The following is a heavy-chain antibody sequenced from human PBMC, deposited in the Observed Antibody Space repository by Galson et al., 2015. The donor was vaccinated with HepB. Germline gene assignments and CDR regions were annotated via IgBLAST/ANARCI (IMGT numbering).Heavy chain of an antibody. J-gene: IGHJ5*02. D-gene: IGHD3-9*01. V-gene: IGHV1-8*01. CDR2: MNPNSGNT. CDR1: GYTFTSYD. CDR3: ARGEGLRYFDWLLSYNWFDP. Sequence: SVKVSCKASGYTFTSYDINWVRQATGQGLEWMGWMNPNSGNTGYAQKFQGRVTMTRNTSISTAYMELSSLRSEDTAVYYCARGEGLRYFDWLLSYNWFDPWGQGTLVTVSP.